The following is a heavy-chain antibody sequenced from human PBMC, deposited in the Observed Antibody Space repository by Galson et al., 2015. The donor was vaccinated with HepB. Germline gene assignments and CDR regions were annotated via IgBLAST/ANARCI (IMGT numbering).Heavy chain of an antibody. CDR1: GFTFGDTA. D-gene: IGHD5-18*01. V-gene: IGHV3-23*01. J-gene: IGHJ4*02. CDR2: ITSRGENT. CDR3: AKGYGIFDR. Sequence: SLRLSCAASGFTFGDTAMTWVRQAPGKGLEWVSGITSRGENTFYTDSVKGRFSISRDNSKNMLFLQMSSLRAEDTAIYYCAKGYGIFDRWGQGILVTVSS.